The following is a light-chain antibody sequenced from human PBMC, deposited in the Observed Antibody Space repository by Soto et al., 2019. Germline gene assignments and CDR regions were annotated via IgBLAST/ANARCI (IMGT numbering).Light chain of an antibody. CDR2: EVS. CDR1: SSDVGGYKH. V-gene: IGLV2-14*01. CDR3: NSQRSSGTRV. J-gene: IGLJ1*01. Sequence: QAALTQPASVSGSPGQSITSSCTGTSSDVGGYKHVSWYQHHPGKAPKLMIYEVSNRPSGVSNRFSGSKSGYTASLTISGLQAEDEADYYCNSQRSSGTRVFGTGTKLPVL.